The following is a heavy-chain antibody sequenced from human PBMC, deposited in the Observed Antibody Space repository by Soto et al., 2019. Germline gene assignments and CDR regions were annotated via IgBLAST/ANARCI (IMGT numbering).Heavy chain of an antibody. CDR1: GFTFSSTA. CDR2: FRESGGTT. Sequence: HPGGSLRLSCAASGFTFSSTAMSWVRQAPGKGLEWVSTFRESGGTTHYADSVKGRFTISRDTSKNMLYLQMDSLRAEDTAIYYCTTVAAVVPAAMDYWGQGTLVTVSS. D-gene: IGHD2-2*01. J-gene: IGHJ4*02. CDR3: TTVAAVVPAAMDY. V-gene: IGHV3-23*01.